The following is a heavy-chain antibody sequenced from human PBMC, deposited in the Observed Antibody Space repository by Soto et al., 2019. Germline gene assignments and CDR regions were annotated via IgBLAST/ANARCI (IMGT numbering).Heavy chain of an antibody. J-gene: IGHJ4*02. D-gene: IGHD3-22*01. CDR1: GFTFSSYA. CDR2: ISGSGGST. V-gene: IGHV3-23*01. Sequence: GGSLILSCAASGFTFSSYAMSWVRQAPGKGLEWVSAISGSGGSTYYADSVKGRFTISRDNSKNTLYLQMNSLRAEDTAVYYCAKDHYYDSSGSLDYWGQGTLVTVAS. CDR3: AKDHYYDSSGSLDY.